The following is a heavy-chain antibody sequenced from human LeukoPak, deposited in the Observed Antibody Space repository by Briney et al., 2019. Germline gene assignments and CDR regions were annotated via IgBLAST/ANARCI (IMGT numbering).Heavy chain of an antibody. V-gene: IGHV3-30*03. Sequence: GGSLRLSCAASGFTFSSFGMHWVRQAPGKGLEWVAVISSDGSSIYYADSVKGRFTISRHNPENTLYLQMSSLRPEDTAVYYCARDPDGDRDFDYWGQGTLVTVSS. CDR2: ISSDGSSI. CDR3: ARDPDGDRDFDY. J-gene: IGHJ4*02. D-gene: IGHD5-24*01. CDR1: GFTFSSFG.